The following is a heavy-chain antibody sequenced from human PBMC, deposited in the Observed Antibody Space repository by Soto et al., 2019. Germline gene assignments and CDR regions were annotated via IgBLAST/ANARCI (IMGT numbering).Heavy chain of an antibody. CDR1: GFTLSSYG. J-gene: IGHJ4*02. Sequence: VQLVESGGGVVQPGRSLRLSCAASGFTLSSYGMHWVRQAPGKGLEWVAVISYDGSNKYYADSVKGRFTISRDNSKNTLYLQMNSLRAEDTAVYYCAKIHMSSGSLPFDYWGQGTLVTVSS. V-gene: IGHV3-30*18. D-gene: IGHD3-22*01. CDR2: ISYDGSNK. CDR3: AKIHMSSGSLPFDY.